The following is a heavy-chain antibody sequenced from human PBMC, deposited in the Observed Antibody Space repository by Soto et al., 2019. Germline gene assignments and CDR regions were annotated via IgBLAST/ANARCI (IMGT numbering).Heavy chain of an antibody. CDR3: AISVGAPDPHRAFDY. D-gene: IGHD1-26*01. J-gene: IGHJ4*02. Sequence: GASVKVSCKASGYTFTGFYMHWVRQAPGQGLEWMGRINPDSGDTDHAEKFQGRVTMTRDTSISTAYMELTRLTSDDTAVYHCAISVGAPDPHRAFDYWGQGTPVTVSS. CDR2: INPDSGDT. V-gene: IGHV1-2*06. CDR1: GYTFTGFY.